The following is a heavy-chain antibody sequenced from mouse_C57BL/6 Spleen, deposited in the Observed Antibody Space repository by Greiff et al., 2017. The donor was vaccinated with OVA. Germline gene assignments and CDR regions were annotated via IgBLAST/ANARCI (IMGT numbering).Heavy chain of an antibody. Sequence: VKLVESGPGLVAPSQSLSITCTVSGFSLTSYAISWVRQPPGKGLEWLGVIWTGGGTNYNSALKSRLSISKDNSKSQVFLKMNSLQTDDTARYYCARIDSSGPSYYFDYWGQGTTLTVSS. CDR1: GFSLTSYA. D-gene: IGHD3-2*02. CDR3: ARIDSSGPSYYFDY. CDR2: IWTGGGT. J-gene: IGHJ2*01. V-gene: IGHV2-9-1*01.